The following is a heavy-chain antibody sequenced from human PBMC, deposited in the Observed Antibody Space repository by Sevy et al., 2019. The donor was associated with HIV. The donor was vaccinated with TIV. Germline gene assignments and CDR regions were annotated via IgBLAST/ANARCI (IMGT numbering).Heavy chain of an antibody. D-gene: IGHD6-13*01. CDR1: GFTFSSYS. Sequence: SGSLRLSCAASGFTFSSYSMNWVRQAPGKGLEWVSSISSSSSYIYYADSVKGRFTISRNNAKNSLYLQMNSLRAEDTAVYYCASDSGSCSWFADDYYYYMDVWGKGTTVPVSS. CDR3: ASDSGSCSWFADDYYYYMDV. J-gene: IGHJ6*03. V-gene: IGHV3-21*01. CDR2: ISSSSSYI.